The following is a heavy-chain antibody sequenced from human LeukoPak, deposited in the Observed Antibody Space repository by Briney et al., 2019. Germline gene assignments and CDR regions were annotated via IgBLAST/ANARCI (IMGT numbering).Heavy chain of an antibody. J-gene: IGHJ5*02. D-gene: IGHD3-22*01. CDR2: IKQDGSEK. Sequence: GGSLRLSCAASGFTFSDYWMSWVRQAPGKGLEGVANIKQDGSEKHYVDSLRGRFTISRDNAKNSLDLQMNSLRAEDTAVYFCARDLYYFDSSGYYASDLWGQGTLVTVSS. CDR3: ARDLYYFDSSGYYASDL. V-gene: IGHV3-7*01. CDR1: GFTFSDYW.